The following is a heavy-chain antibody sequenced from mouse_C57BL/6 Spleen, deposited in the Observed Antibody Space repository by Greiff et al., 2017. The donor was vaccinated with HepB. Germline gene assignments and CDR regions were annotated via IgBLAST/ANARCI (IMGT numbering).Heavy chain of an antibody. CDR3: ARDGLGPEAWFAY. CDR1: GYTFTSYW. J-gene: IGHJ3*01. D-gene: IGHD4-1*01. Sequence: VQLQQPGAELVKPGASVKLSCKASGYTFTSYWMHWVKQRPGQGLEWIGMIHPNSGSTNYNEKFKSKATLTVDKSSSTAYMQLSSLTSEDSAVYYCARDGLGPEAWFAYWGQGTLVTVSA. V-gene: IGHV1-64*01. CDR2: IHPNSGST.